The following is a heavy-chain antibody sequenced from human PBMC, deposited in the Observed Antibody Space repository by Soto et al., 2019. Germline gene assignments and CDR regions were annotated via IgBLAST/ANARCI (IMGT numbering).Heavy chain of an antibody. CDR2: IWYDGSNK. J-gene: IGHJ6*02. CDR1: GFTFSSYG. D-gene: IGHD3-3*01. Sequence: QVQLVESGGGVVQPGRSLRLSCAASGFTFSSYGMHWVRQAPGKGLEWVVVIWYDGSNKYYGGSVKGRFTISRDNSKNTLYLQRNSLRAEDTAVYYCARGSGGWLLYSEYGMDVWGQGTTVTVSS. CDR3: ARGSGGWLLYSEYGMDV. V-gene: IGHV3-33*01.